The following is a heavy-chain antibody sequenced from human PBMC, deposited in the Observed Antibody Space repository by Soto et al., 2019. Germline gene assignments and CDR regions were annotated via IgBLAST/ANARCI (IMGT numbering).Heavy chain of an antibody. CDR1: GGSISNYY. J-gene: IGHJ4*02. Sequence: SETLSLTCAVSGGSISNYYWSWIRQPPGKGLEWIGNIHYNGNTKYSPSLKSRVTMSVDTSKNHFSLKLISVTTADTAVYFCAREGNLGSWIRPLDSWGQGTLVTVSS. CDR2: IHYNGNT. CDR3: AREGNLGSWIRPLDS. V-gene: IGHV4-59*01. D-gene: IGHD6-13*01.